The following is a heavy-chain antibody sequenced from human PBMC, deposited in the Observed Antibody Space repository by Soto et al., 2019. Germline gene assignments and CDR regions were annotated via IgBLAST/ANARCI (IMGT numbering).Heavy chain of an antibody. Sequence: PSETLSLTCNVSGFSVSNGRYYWRWIRQPPGKGLEGIGYIYYSGSTNYNPSLKSRVTISVDTSKNPYSLYLQMNSLKTEDKAVYYCTTDSPYSPIDCWGQGTLVTVSS. V-gene: IGHV4-61*01. CDR2: IYYSGST. J-gene: IGHJ4*02. CDR1: GFSVSNGRYY. CDR3: TTDSPYSPIDC. D-gene: IGHD4-4*01.